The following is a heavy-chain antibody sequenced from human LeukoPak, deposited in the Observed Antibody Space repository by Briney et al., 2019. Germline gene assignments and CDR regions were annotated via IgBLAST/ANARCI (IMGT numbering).Heavy chain of an antibody. Sequence: PGGSLRLSCAASGFTFSSYSMNWVRQAPGKGLEWVSSISSSSSYIYYADSVKGRFTISRDNAKNSLYLQMNSLRAEDTAVYYCARDLFGSRSSWYYFDYWGQGTPVTVSS. J-gene: IGHJ4*02. D-gene: IGHD6-13*01. V-gene: IGHV3-21*01. CDR1: GFTFSSYS. CDR3: ARDLFGSRSSWYYFDY. CDR2: ISSSSSYI.